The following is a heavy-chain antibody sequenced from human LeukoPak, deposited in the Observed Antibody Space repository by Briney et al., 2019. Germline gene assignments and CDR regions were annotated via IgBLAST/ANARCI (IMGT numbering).Heavy chain of an antibody. CDR3: ANGNRCTSPNCLGYYYFYMDV. CDR1: GFTFSSYA. D-gene: IGHD2-8*01. V-gene: IGHV3-23*01. Sequence: PGGSLRLSCAASGFTFSSYAMNWVRQAPGRGLEWVSGFSGSGGTTYYADSVKGRFTISRDNSKNTLCLQRNSLRAEDTAVYYCANGNRCTSPNCLGYYYFYMDVWGKGTTVTVSS. CDR2: FSGSGGTT. J-gene: IGHJ6*03.